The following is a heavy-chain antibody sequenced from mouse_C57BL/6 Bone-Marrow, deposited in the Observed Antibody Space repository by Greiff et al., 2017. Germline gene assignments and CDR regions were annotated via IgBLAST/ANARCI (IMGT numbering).Heavy chain of an antibody. CDR1: GYSITSDY. CDR3: ARVLWKGYFDV. D-gene: IGHD1-1*02. CDR2: ISYSGST. J-gene: IGHJ1*03. V-gene: IGHV3-8*01. Sequence: EVKLMESGPGLAKPSQTLSLTCSVTGYSITSDYWNWIRKFPGNKLEYMGYISYSGSTYYNPALKSRISITRDTSKNQYYLQLTAVTTEDTATYYCARVLWKGYFDVWGTGTTVTGSS.